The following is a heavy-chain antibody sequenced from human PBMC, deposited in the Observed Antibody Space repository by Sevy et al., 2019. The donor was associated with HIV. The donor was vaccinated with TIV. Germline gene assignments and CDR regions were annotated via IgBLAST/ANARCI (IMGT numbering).Heavy chain of an antibody. CDR1: GFTFSSYS. Sequence: GGSLRLSCAASGFTFSSYSMNWVRQAPGKGLEWVSSISSSSSYIYYADSVKGRFTISRDNAKNSLYLQMNSLRAEDTAVYYCASDPCSGGSCYSLVPSRYYYGMDVWGQGTTVTVSS. V-gene: IGHV3-21*01. D-gene: IGHD2-15*01. CDR2: ISSSSSYI. J-gene: IGHJ6*02. CDR3: ASDPCSGGSCYSLVPSRYYYGMDV.